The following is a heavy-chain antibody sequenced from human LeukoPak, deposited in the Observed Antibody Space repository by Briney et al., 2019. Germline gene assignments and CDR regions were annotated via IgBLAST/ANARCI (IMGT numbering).Heavy chain of an antibody. D-gene: IGHD6-19*01. V-gene: IGHV4-39*07. CDR3: ARVWWLAEGFDY. CDR2: IYYSGSA. CDR1: GGSISSSSYY. J-gene: IGHJ4*02. Sequence: SETLSLTCTVSGGSISSSSYYWGWIRQPPGKGLEWIGSIYYSGSAYYNPSLKSRVTISVDTSKNQFSLKLSSVTAADTAVYYCARVWWLAEGFDYWGQGTTVTVSS.